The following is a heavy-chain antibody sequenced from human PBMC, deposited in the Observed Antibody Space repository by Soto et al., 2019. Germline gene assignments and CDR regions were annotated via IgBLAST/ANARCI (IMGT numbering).Heavy chain of an antibody. V-gene: IGHV3-13*01. CDR2: IGTAGDT. D-gene: IGHD2-15*01. J-gene: IGHJ5*02. CDR3: ARGPVSGGSWWWFDP. Sequence: EVQLVESGGGLVQPGGSLRLSCAASGFTFSSYDMHWVRQPTGKSLEWVSAIGTAGDTYYPDSVKGRFTISRENAKNSLYVQMNSLRAGDTAVYYCARGPVSGGSWWWFDPWGQGTLVTVSS. CDR1: GFTFSSYD.